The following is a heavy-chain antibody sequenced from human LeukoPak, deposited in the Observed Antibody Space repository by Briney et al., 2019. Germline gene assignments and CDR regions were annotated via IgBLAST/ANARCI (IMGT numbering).Heavy chain of an antibody. V-gene: IGHV3-48*03. D-gene: IGHD2-15*01. J-gene: IGHJ4*02. CDR3: TREQDREAAATVIGDS. CDR2: ISSSGSTI. Sequence: GGSLRLSCAASGFTFSSYEMNWVRQAPGKGLEWVSYISSSGSTIYYADSVKGRFTISRDNAKNSLYLQMNSLRAEDTAVYYCTREQDREAAATVIGDSWGQGTLVTVSS. CDR1: GFTFSSYE.